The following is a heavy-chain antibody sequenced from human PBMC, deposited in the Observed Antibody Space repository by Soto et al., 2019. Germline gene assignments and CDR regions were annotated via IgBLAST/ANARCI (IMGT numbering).Heavy chain of an antibody. Sequence: NPSETLSLTCAVSGYSITSSSFWGWIRQPPGKGLEWIGSIHLGGTTYYDSSLKSRVTISVDTSRNEFSLKLSSVTAADTAVYYCARPRPNFGAVDSWGQGALVTVSS. CDR3: ARPRPNFGAVDS. CDR1: GYSITSSSF. J-gene: IGHJ4*02. D-gene: IGHD3-10*01. V-gene: IGHV4-38-2*01. CDR2: IHLGGTT.